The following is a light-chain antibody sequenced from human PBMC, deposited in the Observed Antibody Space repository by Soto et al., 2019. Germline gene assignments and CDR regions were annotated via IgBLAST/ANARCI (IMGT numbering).Light chain of an antibody. V-gene: IGKV1-12*01. J-gene: IGKJ1*01. CDR2: DAT. CDR3: QQGSSFPWT. CDR1: KRIGKW. Sequence: DIQMTQSPSFVPASVGDRVTITCRASKRIGKWLAWYQQKPGKAPKAPIYDATSLQTGVPSRFSGSGSCTAFTLTISSLQPEDFATYFCQQGSSFPWTFGQGTRVEIK.